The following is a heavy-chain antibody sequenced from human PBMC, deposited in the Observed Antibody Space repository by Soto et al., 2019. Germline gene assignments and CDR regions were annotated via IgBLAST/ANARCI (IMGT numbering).Heavy chain of an antibody. V-gene: IGHV4-34*01. D-gene: IGHD2-8*01. J-gene: IGHJ5*02. CDR2: INHSGNT. CDR3: AQGGDDIVLMPRLDWFDP. Sequence: QVQLQQWGAGLLKPSETLSLTCAVYGGSFSGYYWSWIRQPPGKGLEWIGEINHSGNTNYNPSLKSRVNISVDTSKNQFSLKLSSVTAADTAVYYCAQGGDDIVLMPRLDWFDPWGQGTLVTVSS. CDR1: GGSFSGYY.